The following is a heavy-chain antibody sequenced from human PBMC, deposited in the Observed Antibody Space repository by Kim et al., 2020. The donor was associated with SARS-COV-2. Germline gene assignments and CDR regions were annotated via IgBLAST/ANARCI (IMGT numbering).Heavy chain of an antibody. D-gene: IGHD6-19*01. V-gene: IGHV1-69*13. Sequence: SVKVSCKASGGTFSSYAISWVRQAPGQGLEWIGSIIPIFGTANYLQKFQGRVTIAADESTYTAYMEMRSLRSEDTAIYYCARESNMICCSIGCPPEYWGQGTLVSVSS. CDR1: GGTFSSYA. CDR3: ARESNMICCSIGCPPEY. CDR2: IIPIFGTA. J-gene: IGHJ1*01.